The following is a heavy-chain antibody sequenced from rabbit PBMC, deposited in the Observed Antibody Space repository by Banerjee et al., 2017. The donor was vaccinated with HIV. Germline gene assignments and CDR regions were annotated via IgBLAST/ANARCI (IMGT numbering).Heavy chain of an antibody. CDR2: IRAAGTGST. CDR3: ARGDAGYAGYGYATAFDL. V-gene: IGHV1S40*01. CDR1: GFSFSSSYV. J-gene: IGHJ3*01. D-gene: IGHD6-1*01. Sequence: QSLEESGGGLVQPEGSLTLTCTASGFSFSSSYVMCWVRQAPGKGLEWIACIRAAGTGSTYYASWAKGRFTISKASSTTVTLQMTSLTAADTATHFCARGDAGYAGYGYATAFDLWGQGTLVTVS.